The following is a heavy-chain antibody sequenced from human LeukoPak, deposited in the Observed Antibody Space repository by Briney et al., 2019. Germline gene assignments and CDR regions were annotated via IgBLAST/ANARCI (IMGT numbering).Heavy chain of an antibody. J-gene: IGHJ4*02. CDR3: ARVGCLRTLGYCSSFTSIDY. D-gene: IGHD2-2*01. CDR1: GFTFSSYA. Sequence: GRSLRLSCAASGFTFSSYAMHWVRQAPGKGLEWVSSISSRSSSTSYIASVKGRFTISRDNAKNSLYLQMNRLRAEDTAVYYCARVGCLRTLGYCSSFTSIDYWGRGTLVTVSS. CDR2: ISSRSSST. V-gene: IGHV3-21*01.